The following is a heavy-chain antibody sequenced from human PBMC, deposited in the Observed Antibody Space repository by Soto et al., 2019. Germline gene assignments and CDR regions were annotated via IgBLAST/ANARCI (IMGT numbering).Heavy chain of an antibody. CDR1: GYTLTELS. D-gene: IGHD4-17*01. Sequence: QVQLVQSGAEVKKPGASVKVSCKVSGYTLTELSMHWVRQAPGKGLEWMGGFDPEDGETIYEQKFEGRVTMTEETSTDTAYMELSSLRSEDTAVYYCATVGRLRLRYFDLWGRGTLVTVSS. CDR2: FDPEDGET. V-gene: IGHV1-24*01. J-gene: IGHJ2*01. CDR3: ATVGRLRLRYFDL.